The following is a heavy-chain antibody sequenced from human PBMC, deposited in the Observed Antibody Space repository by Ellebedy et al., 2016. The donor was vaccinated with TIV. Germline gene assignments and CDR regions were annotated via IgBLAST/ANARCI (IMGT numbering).Heavy chain of an antibody. CDR3: ARQGSEEYQLPRFSYYFDY. CDR2: IYYSGST. J-gene: IGHJ4*02. D-gene: IGHD2-2*01. CDR1: GGSISSSSYY. Sequence: SETLSLXCTVSGGSISSSSYYWGWIRQPPGKGLEWIGSIYYSGSTYYNPSLKSRVTISVDTSKNQFSLKLSSVTAADTAVYYCARQGSEEYQLPRFSYYFDYWGQGTLVTVSS. V-gene: IGHV4-39*01.